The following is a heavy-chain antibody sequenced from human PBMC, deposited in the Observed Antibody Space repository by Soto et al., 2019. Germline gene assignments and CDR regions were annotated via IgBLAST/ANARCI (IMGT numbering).Heavy chain of an antibody. Sequence: QMQLVQSGPEVKKPGTSVKVSCKASGFTFTSSAVQWVRQARGQRLEWIGWLVVGSGNTNYAQKFQERVTITRDMSTSTAYMELSSLRSEDTAVYYCAADGDRPFYYGMDVWGQGTTVTVSS. CDR3: AADGDRPFYYGMDV. V-gene: IGHV1-58*01. J-gene: IGHJ6*02. D-gene: IGHD3-10*01. CDR2: LVVGSGNT. CDR1: GFTFTSSA.